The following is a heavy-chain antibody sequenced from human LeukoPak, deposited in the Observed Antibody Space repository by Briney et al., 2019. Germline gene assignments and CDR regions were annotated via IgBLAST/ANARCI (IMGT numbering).Heavy chain of an antibody. D-gene: IGHD1-26*01. CDR2: ISSSSSTI. CDR3: ARELSGSYAENWFDP. J-gene: IGHJ5*02. V-gene: IGHV3-48*01. Sequence: GGSLRLSCAASGFTFSSYSMNWVRQAPGKGLEWVSYISSSSSTIYYADSVKGRFTISRDNAKNSLYLQMNSLRAEDTAVYYCARELSGSYAENWFDPWGQGTLATVSS. CDR1: GFTFSSYS.